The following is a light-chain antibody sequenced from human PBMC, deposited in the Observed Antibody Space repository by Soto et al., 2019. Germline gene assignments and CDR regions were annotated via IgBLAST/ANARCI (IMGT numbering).Light chain of an antibody. V-gene: IGLV2-11*01. J-gene: IGLJ1*01. CDR2: DVD. CDR1: SSDIGGYNY. CDR3: CSYAGNYKYV. Sequence: QSVLTQPRSVSGSPGQSVAISCTGTSSDIGGYNYVSWYQQHPGKAPKVMIYDVDKRPSGVPDRFSGSKSGNTASLTISDLQTEDEADYYCCSYAGNYKYVFGTGTKV.